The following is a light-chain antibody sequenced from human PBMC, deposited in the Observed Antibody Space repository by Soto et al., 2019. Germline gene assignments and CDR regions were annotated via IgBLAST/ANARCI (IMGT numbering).Light chain of an antibody. J-gene: IGKJ2*01. CDR3: QQYGSSPHT. CDR2: GAS. CDR1: QSVSNKY. V-gene: IGKV3-20*01. Sequence: EIVLTQSPGTLSLSPGERATLSCRASQSVSNKYLAWYQQRPGQAPRILISGASSRATGIPARFSGIGSGTDFTLTISRLEPEDFAVYHCQQYGSSPHTFGQGTELEIK.